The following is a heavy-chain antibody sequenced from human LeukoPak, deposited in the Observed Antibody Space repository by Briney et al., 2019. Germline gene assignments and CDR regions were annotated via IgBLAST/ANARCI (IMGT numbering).Heavy chain of an antibody. CDR3: ARVSTVTTRWFDP. CDR1: GGSIISSNYY. V-gene: IGHV4-39*07. J-gene: IGHJ5*02. D-gene: IGHD4-17*01. Sequence: SETLSLTCTVSGGSIISSNYYWGWIRPPPGKGLEWIASIYYSGSTHYNPSLKSRVTISVDTSKNQFSLKLSSVTAADTAVYYCARVSTVTTRWFDPWGQGTLVTVSS. CDR2: IYYSGST.